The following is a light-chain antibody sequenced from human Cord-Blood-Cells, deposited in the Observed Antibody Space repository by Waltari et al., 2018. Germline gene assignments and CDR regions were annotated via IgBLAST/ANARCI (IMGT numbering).Light chain of an antibody. CDR2: EGS. CDR3: CSYAGSSRV. J-gene: IGLJ2*01. CDR1: SSDVGRYNL. V-gene: IGLV2-23*01. Sequence: QSALTQPASVSGSPGQSITISCTGTSSDVGRYNLVSWYQQHPCKATKLKIYEGSKRPSVVSNRFSRSKSGNTASLTISGLQAEDEADYYCCSYAGSSRVFGGGTKLTVL.